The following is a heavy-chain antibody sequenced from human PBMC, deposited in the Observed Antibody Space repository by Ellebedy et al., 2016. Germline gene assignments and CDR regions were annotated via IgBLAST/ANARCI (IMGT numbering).Heavy chain of an antibody. Sequence: GESLKISCVASGFTFSSYAIHWIRQAPGKGLEWVAVISYDGSDKYYADSVQGRFTVSRDNSKNTLYLQMNSLRSEDTAVYYCAKDRTGGWSFDYWGQGTLVSVAS. V-gene: IGHV3-30*04. CDR3: AKDRTGGWSFDY. D-gene: IGHD6-19*01. CDR1: GFTFSSYA. J-gene: IGHJ4*02. CDR2: ISYDGSDK.